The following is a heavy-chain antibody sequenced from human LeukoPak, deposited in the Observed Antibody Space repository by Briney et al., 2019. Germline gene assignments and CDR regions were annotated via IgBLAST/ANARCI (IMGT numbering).Heavy chain of an antibody. V-gene: IGHV4-31*03. CDR1: GGSISSGGYY. J-gene: IGHJ4*02. CDR3: ARECGSGESEYYFDY. CDR2: IYYSGST. D-gene: IGHD3-10*01. Sequence: PSQTLSLTCTVSGGSISSGGYYWSWIRQHPGKGLEWIGYIYYSGSTYYNPSLKSRVTISVDTSKNQFSLKLSSVTAADTAVYYCARECGSGESEYYFDYWGQGTLVTVSS.